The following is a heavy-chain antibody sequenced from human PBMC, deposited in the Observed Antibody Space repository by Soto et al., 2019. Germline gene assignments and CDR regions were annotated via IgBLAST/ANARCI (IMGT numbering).Heavy chain of an antibody. CDR2: INPSGGST. CDR3: ARVVESGWSHPDFDY. J-gene: IGHJ4*02. Sequence: QVQLVQSGAEVKKPGASVKVSCKASGYTFTSYYMHWVRQAPGQGLEWMGIINPSGGSTSYAQKFQGRVTMTRDTSTSTVYMELSSLRSEDTAVYYCARVVESGWSHPDFDYWGQGTLVTVSS. CDR1: GYTFTSYY. D-gene: IGHD6-19*01. V-gene: IGHV1-46*01.